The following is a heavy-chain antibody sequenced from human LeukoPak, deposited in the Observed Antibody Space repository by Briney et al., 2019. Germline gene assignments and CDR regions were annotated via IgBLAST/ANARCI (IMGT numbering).Heavy chain of an antibody. V-gene: IGHV1-18*01. CDR2: ISAYNGNT. CDR1: GYTFTIYG. J-gene: IGHJ4*02. CDR3: ARDALALIAVAGTGDY. Sequence: ASVKVSSKPSGYTFTIYGISWVRQARGQGLEWMGWISAYNGNTNYAQKVQGRVTMTTEQSTSTAYMELRSLRSDDPAVYYCARDALALIAVAGTGDYWGQGTLVTVSS. D-gene: IGHD6-19*01.